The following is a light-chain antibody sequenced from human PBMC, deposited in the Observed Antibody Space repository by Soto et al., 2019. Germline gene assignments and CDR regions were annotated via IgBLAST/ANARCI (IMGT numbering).Light chain of an antibody. V-gene: IGKV3-20*01. CDR1: QSITSNY. CDR2: AVS. CDR3: QQYGRSPYT. J-gene: IGKJ2*01. Sequence: EIVLTQSPGTLSLSPGEIATLSCRASQSITSNYLAWYQQKPGQAPRLLVYAVSGRPNGIPDRFSGSGSGTDFTLPISRLEPDDFALYYCQQYGRSPYTVGQGTQLEIK.